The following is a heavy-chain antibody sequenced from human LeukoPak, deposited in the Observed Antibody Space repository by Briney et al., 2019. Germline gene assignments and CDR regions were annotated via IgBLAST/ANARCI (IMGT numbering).Heavy chain of an antibody. Sequence: PGGALRLSRAASRFSVWRFSLTWVHPAPRKGVEWVAASSSTSNHRSHAAWVKGRDSISRYNDKNSLFLEMSSLRAEDTALCYCAARVTADSYGAFDIWGQGTMLTVSS. CDR3: AARVTADSYGAFDI. J-gene: IGHJ3*02. D-gene: IGHD6-13*01. CDR2: SSSTSNHR. V-gene: IGHV3-21*03. CDR1: RFSVWRFS.